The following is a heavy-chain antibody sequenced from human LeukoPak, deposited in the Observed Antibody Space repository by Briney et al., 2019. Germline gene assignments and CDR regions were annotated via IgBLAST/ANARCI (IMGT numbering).Heavy chain of an antibody. CDR3: AAVVVSGTPYFDY. J-gene: IGHJ4*02. Sequence: PSETLSLTCTVSGXXIRSYYWTWXXXPXGXXXXXIGYMYYTGSTKYNPSLKSRVSISVDTSKNQFSLTLTSVTAADTAVYXCAAVVVSGTPYFDYWGQGTLVTVSS. CDR2: MYYTGST. D-gene: IGHD2-21*02. V-gene: IGHV4-59*03. CDR1: GXXIRSYY.